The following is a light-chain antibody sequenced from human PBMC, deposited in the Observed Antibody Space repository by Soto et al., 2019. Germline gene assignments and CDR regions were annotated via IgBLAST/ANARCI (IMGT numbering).Light chain of an antibody. CDR1: SSDVGNYNH. CDR3: CSFGGSHTFL. V-gene: IGLV2-11*01. J-gene: IGLJ1*01. Sequence: QSVLTQPRSVSGSPGQSVTISCTGTSSDVGNYNHVSWYQHHPNKAPKFILYDVSKRPSGVPDRFSGSKSGNTASLTISGLQAEDEADYYCCSFGGSHTFLFGTGTKLTVL. CDR2: DVS.